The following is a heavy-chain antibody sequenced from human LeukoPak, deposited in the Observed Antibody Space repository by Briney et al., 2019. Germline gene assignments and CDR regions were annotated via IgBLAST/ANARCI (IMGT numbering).Heavy chain of an antibody. CDR2: INHSGST. J-gene: IGHJ4*02. CDR3: ARGLVLWFGLFDY. CDR1: GGSFSGYY. V-gene: IGHV4-34*01. D-gene: IGHD3-10*01. Sequence: PSETLSLTCAVYGGSFSGYYWSWIRQPPGKGAEWIGEINHSGSTNYNPSLKSRVTISVDTSKNQFSLKLSSVTAADTAVYYCARGLVLWFGLFDYWGQGTLVTVSS.